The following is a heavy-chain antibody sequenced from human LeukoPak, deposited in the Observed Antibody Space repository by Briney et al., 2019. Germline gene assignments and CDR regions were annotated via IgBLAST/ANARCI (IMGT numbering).Heavy chain of an antibody. D-gene: IGHD5-24*01. CDR2: VYYSGTT. Sequence: SETLSLTCTVSGVTISSYTHYWGWIPQPPGKGLEWVVSVYYSGTTYSNPSLKSRFTISVDTSKTQCSLKLSSATAADTAVYSCARVRDGYSPGAFYIWGQGTMVTISS. CDR1: GVTISSYTHY. CDR3: ARVRDGYSPGAFYI. V-gene: IGHV4-39*07. J-gene: IGHJ3*02.